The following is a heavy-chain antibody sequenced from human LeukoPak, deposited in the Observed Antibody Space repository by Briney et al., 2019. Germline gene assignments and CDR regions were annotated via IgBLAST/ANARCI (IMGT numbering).Heavy chain of an antibody. CDR3: ARGEQRLGFDY. Sequence: SQTLSLTCTVSGGSISSGDYYWSWIRQPPGKGLEWIGYIYYSGNTYYNPSLKSRVTISVDTSKNQFSLKLSSVTAADTAVYYCARGEQRLGFDYWGQGTLVTVSS. CDR1: GGSISSGDYY. CDR2: IYYSGNT. V-gene: IGHV4-30-4*01. J-gene: IGHJ4*02. D-gene: IGHD6-25*01.